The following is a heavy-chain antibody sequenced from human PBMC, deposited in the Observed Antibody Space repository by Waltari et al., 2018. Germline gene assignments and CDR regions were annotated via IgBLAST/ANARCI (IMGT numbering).Heavy chain of an antibody. CDR3: RIYYDSSGYYYFDY. CDR1: GGSISRGGYY. V-gene: IGHV4-39*01. J-gene: IGHJ4*02. CDR2: IYYSGST. D-gene: IGHD3-22*01. Sequence: QVQLQESGPGLVKPSQPLSLTCTVSGGSISRGGYYWSWIRQHPGKGLEWIGSIYYSGSTYYNPSLKSRVTISVDTSKNQFSLKLSSVTAADTAVYYCRIYYDSSGYYYFDYWGQGTLVTVSS.